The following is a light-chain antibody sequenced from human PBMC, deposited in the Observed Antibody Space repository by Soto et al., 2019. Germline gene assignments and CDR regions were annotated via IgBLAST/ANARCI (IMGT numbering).Light chain of an antibody. Sequence: EIVLTQSPATLSLCPWERATLSCRASQSVSRYLAWYQQKPGQAPRLLIYDASNRVTDIPARFSGSGSGTDFTLTISSLEPEDFAVYYCQQRSYWPPFTFGQGTRLEIK. CDR1: QSVSRY. CDR3: QQRSYWPPFT. J-gene: IGKJ5*01. CDR2: DAS. V-gene: IGKV3-11*01.